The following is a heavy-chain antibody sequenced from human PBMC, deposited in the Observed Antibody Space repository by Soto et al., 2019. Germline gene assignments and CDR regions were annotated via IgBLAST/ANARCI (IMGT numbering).Heavy chain of an antibody. CDR1: GFTFSAYA. Sequence: EEQLLESGGGLVQPGGSLSLSCAASGFTFSAYAMTWVRQAPGGGLEWVSSLSPNGETTYYADSVTGRFTVSRDNSRDSLYLQMDSLRAEDTAIYFCAKSGGFSGSDHFIYWGQGTLVTVSS. CDR2: LSPNGETT. CDR3: AKSGGFSGSDHFIY. J-gene: IGHJ4*02. D-gene: IGHD1-26*01. V-gene: IGHV3-23*01.